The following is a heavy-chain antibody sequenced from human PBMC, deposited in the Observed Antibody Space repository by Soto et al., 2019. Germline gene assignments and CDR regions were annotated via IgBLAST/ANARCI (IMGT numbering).Heavy chain of an antibody. CDR3: AKRLIPSYGMDV. J-gene: IGHJ6*02. V-gene: IGHV3-23*01. CDR2: ISGSGGST. CDR1: GFTFSSYA. D-gene: IGHD2-8*01. Sequence: GALRLSCAASGFTFSSYAMSWVRQAPGKGLEWVSAISGSGGSTYYADSVKGRFTISRDNSKNTLYLQMNSLRAEDTAVYYCAKRLIPSYGMDVWGQGTTVTVSS.